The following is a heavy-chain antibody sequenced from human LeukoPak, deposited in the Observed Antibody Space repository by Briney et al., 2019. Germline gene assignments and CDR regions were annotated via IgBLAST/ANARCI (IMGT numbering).Heavy chain of an antibody. V-gene: IGHV3-53*01. Sequence: GGSLRLSCAASGFTVSSNYMSWVRQAPGKGLEWVSIMYSDGTTYYADSVKGRFTISRDNSKNTLYLQMNSLRAEDTAVYHCARDRVATTPWFDYWGQGTLVTVSS. CDR2: MYSDGTT. J-gene: IGHJ4*02. CDR3: ARDRVATTPWFDY. CDR1: GFTVSSNY. D-gene: IGHD2-15*01.